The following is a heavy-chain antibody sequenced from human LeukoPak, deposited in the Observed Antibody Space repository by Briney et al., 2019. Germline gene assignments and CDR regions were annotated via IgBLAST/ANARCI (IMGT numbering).Heavy chain of an antibody. Sequence: PGGSLRLSCAASGFTFSRYTMNWVRQAPGKGLEWVSSISSSSSYIYYADSVKGRFTISRDNAKNSLYLQMNSLRAEDTAVYYCATQRDGYSHDAFDIWGQGTMVTVSS. J-gene: IGHJ3*02. V-gene: IGHV3-21*01. CDR2: ISSSSSYI. CDR1: GFTFSRYT. CDR3: ATQRDGYSHDAFDI. D-gene: IGHD5-24*01.